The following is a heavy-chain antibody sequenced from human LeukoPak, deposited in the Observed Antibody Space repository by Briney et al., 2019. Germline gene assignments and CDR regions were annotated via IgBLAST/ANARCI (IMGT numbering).Heavy chain of an antibody. V-gene: IGHV1-2*02. CDR3: ASTYSGYYYYYYMDV. D-gene: IGHD6-13*01. Sequence: GASVKVSCKASGYTFTGYYMHWVRQAPGQGLEWMGWINPNSGGTNYAQKFQGRVTMTRDTSISTAYMELSRLRSDDTAVYYCASTYSGYYYYYYMDVWGKGTTVTVSS. CDR2: INPNSGGT. CDR1: GYTFTGYY. J-gene: IGHJ6*03.